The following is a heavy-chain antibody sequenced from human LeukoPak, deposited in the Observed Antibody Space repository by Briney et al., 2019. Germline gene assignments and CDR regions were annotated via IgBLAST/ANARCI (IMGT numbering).Heavy chain of an antibody. V-gene: IGHV3-30*02. Sequence: PGGSLRLSCVASGFTVSNFGMHWVRQAPGKGLDWVTFIRDSGSSVYYADSVKGRFTVSRDNSKKTLYLQMNSLIPEDTAAYYCAKDFTGSSWTFDFWGQGTMVTVSS. CDR1: GFTVSNFG. CDR3: AKDFTGSSWTFDF. D-gene: IGHD6-13*01. J-gene: IGHJ3*01. CDR2: IRDSGSSV.